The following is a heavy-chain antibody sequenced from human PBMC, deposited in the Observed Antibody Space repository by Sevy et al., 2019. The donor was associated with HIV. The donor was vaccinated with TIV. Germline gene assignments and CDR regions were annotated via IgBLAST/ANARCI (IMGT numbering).Heavy chain of an antibody. CDR2: INPHSGVT. V-gene: IGHV1-2*06. D-gene: IGHD4-4*01. CDR3: AREMDNSNRHDAIGF. CDR1: GYTFNDYY. Sequence: ASVKVSCKTSGYTFNDYYIHWVRQAPGQGLEWMGRINPHSGVTKYVQKFQGRVTMTRDTSITTAYMDLSRLKSDDTAVYYCAREMDNSNRHDAIGFRGQGTMVTVSS. J-gene: IGHJ3*01.